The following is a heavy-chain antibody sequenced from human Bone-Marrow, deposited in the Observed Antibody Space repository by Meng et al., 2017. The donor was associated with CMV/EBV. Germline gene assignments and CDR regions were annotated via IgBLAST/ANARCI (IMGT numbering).Heavy chain of an antibody. CDR2: IIPILGIA. Sequence: QVQLGQSGAEVKKPASSVIVSCKAAAGTFSSYTISWGQQAPGQGLGLVGRIIPILGIANYAQKFQGRVTITADKSTSTAYMELSSLRSEDTAVYYCARDPGLAGNWFDPWGQGTLVTGSS. V-gene: IGHV1-69*08. CDR3: ARDPGLAGNWFDP. J-gene: IGHJ5*02. CDR1: AGTFSSYT. D-gene: IGHD3-10*01.